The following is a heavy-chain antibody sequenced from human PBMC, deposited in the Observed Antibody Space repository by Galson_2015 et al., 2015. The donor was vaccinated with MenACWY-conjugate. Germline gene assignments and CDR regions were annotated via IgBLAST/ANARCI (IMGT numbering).Heavy chain of an antibody. CDR1: GFTFSSYW. CDR2: INSDGSST. J-gene: IGHJ6*02. D-gene: IGHD6-19*01. Sequence: SLRLSCAASGFTFSSYWMHWVRHAPGKGLVWVSRINSDGSSTSYADSVKGRFTISRDNAKNTLYLQMNSLRAEDTAVYYCAREAVAGDCCYGMDVWGQGTTVTVSS. V-gene: IGHV3-74*01. CDR3: AREAVAGDCCYGMDV.